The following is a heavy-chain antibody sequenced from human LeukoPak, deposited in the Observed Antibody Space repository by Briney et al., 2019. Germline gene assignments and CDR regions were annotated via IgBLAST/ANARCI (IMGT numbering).Heavy chain of an antibody. CDR3: ARALGYSSSGLYAFDI. CDR2: IYYSGST. Sequence: PSETLSLTCSVSGDSISTSSYYWGWIRQPPGKGLEWIGTIYYSGSTYYNPSLTSRVTISVDTSKNQFSLKLSSVTAADTAVYYCARALGYSSSGLYAFDIWGQGTMVTVSS. V-gene: IGHV4-39*01. D-gene: IGHD6-13*01. J-gene: IGHJ3*02. CDR1: GDSISTSSYY.